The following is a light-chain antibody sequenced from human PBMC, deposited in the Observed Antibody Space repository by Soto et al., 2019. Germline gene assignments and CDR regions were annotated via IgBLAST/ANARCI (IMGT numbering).Light chain of an antibody. CDR2: SAT. CDR1: EDVRHD. Sequence: AIQVTQSPSSLSASVGDRVTITCRTSEDVRHDLAWFQQRPGKAPNLLIYSATRLQSGVPSRFSGSGSGTEFTHTISSMQPDDFATYYCQQYNGYSRTFGRGTKVDIK. V-gene: IGKV1-6*01. CDR3: QQYNGYSRT. J-gene: IGKJ1*01.